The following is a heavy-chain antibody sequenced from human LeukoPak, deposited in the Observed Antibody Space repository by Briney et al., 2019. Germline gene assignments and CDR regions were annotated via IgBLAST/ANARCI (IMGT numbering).Heavy chain of an antibody. J-gene: IGHJ4*02. D-gene: IGHD3-22*01. CDR3: ARVPGYDSSGYFDY. V-gene: IGHV3-48*01. Sequence: GGSLRLSCAASGFTFSTYSMNWVRQAPGKGLEWVSYISSSSSTIYYADSVKGRFTISRDNAKNSLYLQMNSLRAEDTAVYYCARVPGYDSSGYFDYWGQGTLVTVSS. CDR2: ISSSSSTI. CDR1: GFTFSTYS.